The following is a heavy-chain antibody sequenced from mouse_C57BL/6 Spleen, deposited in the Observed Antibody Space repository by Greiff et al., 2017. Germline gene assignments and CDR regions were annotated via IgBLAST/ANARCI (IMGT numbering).Heavy chain of an antibody. CDR3: ARVEHGREFAY. V-gene: IGHV1-55*01. Sequence: VQLQQSGAGLVKPGASVKMSCTASGYTFTSYWITWVKQSPGQGLEWIGDIYPGSGSTYYNEKFKSKATLTVDTASSTADMKLSILTSEDSAVYYCARVEHGREFAYWGQGTPVTVSA. J-gene: IGHJ3*01. CDR2: IYPGSGST. CDR1: GYTFTSYW.